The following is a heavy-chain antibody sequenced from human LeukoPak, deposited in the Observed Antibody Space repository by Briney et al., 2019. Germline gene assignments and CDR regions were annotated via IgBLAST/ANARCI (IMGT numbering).Heavy chain of an antibody. CDR3: ARDYYYDSSGYDAFDI. CDR1: GGSISSGSYY. Sequence: SETLSLTCTLSGGSISSGSYYWSWIRQPAGKGLEWIGRIYTSGSTNYNPSLKSRVTISVDTSKNQFSLKLSSVTAADTAVYYCARDYYYDSSGYDAFDIWGQGTMVTVSS. V-gene: IGHV4-61*02. J-gene: IGHJ3*02. D-gene: IGHD3-22*01. CDR2: IYTSGST.